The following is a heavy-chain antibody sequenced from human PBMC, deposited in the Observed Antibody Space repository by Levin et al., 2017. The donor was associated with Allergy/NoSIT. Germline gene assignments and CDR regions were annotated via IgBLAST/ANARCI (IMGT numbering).Heavy chain of an antibody. CDR1: GFTFSKYW. V-gene: IGHV3-7*01. D-gene: IGHD6-13*01. CDR2: VKEDGSEK. J-gene: IGHJ4*02. Sequence: GESLKISCAASGFTFSKYWMSWVRQAPGKGLEWVANVKEDGSEKYYVDSVKGRFTISKDNAKTSLYLQMNSLRAEDTAVYYCAKYGKSWSEFDYWGQGTLVTVSS. CDR3: AKYGKSWSEFDY.